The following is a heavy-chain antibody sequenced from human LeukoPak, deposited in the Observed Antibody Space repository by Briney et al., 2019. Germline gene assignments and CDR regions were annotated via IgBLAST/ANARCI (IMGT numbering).Heavy chain of an antibody. CDR2: MNPNSGNT. CDR1: GYTFTSYD. Sequence: GASVKVSCKASGYTFTSYDINWVRQADGQGLEWMGWMNPNSGNTGYAQKFQGRVTMTRNTSISTAYMELSSLRSEDTAVYYCARGLDPLTNFGVVDDYWGQGTLVTVSS. CDR3: ARGLDPLTNFGVVDDY. J-gene: IGHJ4*02. V-gene: IGHV1-8*01. D-gene: IGHD3-3*01.